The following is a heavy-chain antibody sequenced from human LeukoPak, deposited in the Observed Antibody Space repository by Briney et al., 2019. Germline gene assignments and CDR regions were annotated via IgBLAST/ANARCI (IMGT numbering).Heavy chain of an antibody. CDR2: ISGSGGST. J-gene: IGHJ4*02. Sequence: PGGSLRLSCAASGFTFSSYAMSWVSQAPGKGLEWVSAISGSGGSTYYADSVKGRFTISRDNSKNTLYLQMNSLRAEDTAVYYCAKAPDSGSFPLFDYWGQGTLVTVSS. CDR3: AKAPDSGSFPLFDY. CDR1: GFTFSSYA. V-gene: IGHV3-23*01. D-gene: IGHD1-26*01.